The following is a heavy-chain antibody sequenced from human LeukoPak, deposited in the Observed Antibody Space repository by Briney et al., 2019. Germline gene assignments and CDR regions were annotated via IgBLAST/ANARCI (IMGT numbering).Heavy chain of an antibody. CDR2: INPNSGVT. CDR3: ARDGIYGSGSYYEISWFDP. V-gene: IGHV1-2*02. D-gene: IGHD3-10*01. Sequence: ASVKVSCKASGYTFTGYYMHWVRQAPGQGLEWMGWINPNSGVTHYAQKFQGRVTMTSDTSISTAYMELSRLRSDDTAVYYCARDGIYGSGSYYEISWFDPWGQGTLVTVSS. J-gene: IGHJ5*02. CDR1: GYTFTGYY.